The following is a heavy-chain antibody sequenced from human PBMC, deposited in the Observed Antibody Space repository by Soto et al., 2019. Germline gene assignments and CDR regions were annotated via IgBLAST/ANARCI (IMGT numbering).Heavy chain of an antibody. J-gene: IGHJ4*02. CDR2: ISYDGSNK. CDR3: ARDRGTMIVVVPFDY. V-gene: IGHV3-30-3*01. D-gene: IGHD3-22*01. CDR1: GFTFSSYA. Sequence: VQLVESGGGVVQPGRSLRLSCAASGFTFSSYAMHWVRQAPGKGLEWVAVISYDGSNKYYADSVKGRFTISRDNSKNTLYLQMNSLRAEDTAVYYCARDRGTMIVVVPFDYWGQGTLVTVSS.